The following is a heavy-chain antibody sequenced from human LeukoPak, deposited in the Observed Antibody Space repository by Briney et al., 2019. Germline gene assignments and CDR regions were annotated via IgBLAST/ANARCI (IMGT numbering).Heavy chain of an antibody. CDR3: ARGTAPTPRYCSGGSCADNYYYGMDV. CDR1: GYTFTSYG. CDR2: ISAYNGNT. D-gene: IGHD2-15*01. Sequence: ASVKVSCKASGYTFTSYGISWVRQAPGQGLEWMGWISAYNGNTSYAQKLQGRVTMTTDTSTSTAYMELRSLRSDDTAVYYCARGTAPTPRYCSGGSCADNYYYGMDVWGQGTTVTVSS. V-gene: IGHV1-18*01. J-gene: IGHJ6*02.